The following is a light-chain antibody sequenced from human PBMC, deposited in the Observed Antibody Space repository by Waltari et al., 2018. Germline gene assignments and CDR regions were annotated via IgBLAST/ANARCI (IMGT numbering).Light chain of an antibody. Sequence: QSVLTQPPSASGTPGQRVTLSCSGSSSNIGSNYVSWYQQLPRTAPKPLIYRNKQRPSGVPDRFSGSKAGTSASLASSGLRSEDEADYYCAAWDDSLSGRVFGGGTKLTVL. J-gene: IGLJ3*02. V-gene: IGLV1-47*01. CDR2: RNK. CDR3: AAWDDSLSGRV. CDR1: SSNIGSNY.